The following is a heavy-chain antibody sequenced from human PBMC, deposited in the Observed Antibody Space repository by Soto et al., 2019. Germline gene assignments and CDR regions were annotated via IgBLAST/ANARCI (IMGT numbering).Heavy chain of an antibody. J-gene: IGHJ3*02. CDR1: GDSISSYY. CDR3: DI. V-gene: IGHV4-59*01. Sequence: SETLSLTCTVSGDSISSYYWSWIRQPPGKGLEWIGYIHYSGSTNSKNTLHLQMNNLRAEDTATYYCVKDKKYDILSAWDALDIWGHGTLVTVS. CDR2: IHYSGST. D-gene: IGHD3-9*01.